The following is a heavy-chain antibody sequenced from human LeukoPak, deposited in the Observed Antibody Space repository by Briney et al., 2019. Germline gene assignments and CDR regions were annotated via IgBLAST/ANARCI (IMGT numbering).Heavy chain of an antibody. CDR1: GYTFTSYY. J-gene: IGHJ4*02. D-gene: IGHD6-19*01. V-gene: IGHV1-46*01. CDR2: INPSGGST. Sequence: ASVKVSCKASGYTFTSYYMHWVRQASGQGLEWMGIINPSGGSTSNAQKFQGRVTMTRDTSTSTVYMELSSLRSEDTAVYYCARAGYSSGWYDYWGQGTLVTVSS. CDR3: ARAGYSSGWYDY.